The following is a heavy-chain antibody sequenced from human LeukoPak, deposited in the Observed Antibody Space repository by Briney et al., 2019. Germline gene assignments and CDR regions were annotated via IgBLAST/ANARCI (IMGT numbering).Heavy chain of an antibody. CDR1: GGSISSSSYY. Sequence: SETLSLTCTVSGGSISSSSYYWGWIRQPPGKGLECIGSIYYSGSTYYNPSLKSRVTISVDTSKNQFSLKLSSVTAADTAVYYCARRRVYYYGSGSFNWFDPWGQGTLVTVSS. CDR3: ARRRVYYYGSGSFNWFDP. D-gene: IGHD3-10*01. CDR2: IYYSGST. J-gene: IGHJ5*02. V-gene: IGHV4-39*07.